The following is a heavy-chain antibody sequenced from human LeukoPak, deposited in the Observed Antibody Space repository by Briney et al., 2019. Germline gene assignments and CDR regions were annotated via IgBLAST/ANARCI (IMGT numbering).Heavy chain of an antibody. CDR3: ARDMDRGCSSTSCYVLDY. V-gene: IGHV3-30-3*01. D-gene: IGHD2-2*01. CDR1: GFTFSSYT. Sequence: GGSLRLSCAAPGFTFSSYTMSWVRQAPGKGLEWVAVISYDGSNKYYADSVKGRFTISRDNSKNTLYLQMNSLRAEDTAVYYRARDMDRGCSSTSCYVLDYWGQGTLVTVSS. J-gene: IGHJ4*02. CDR2: ISYDGSNK.